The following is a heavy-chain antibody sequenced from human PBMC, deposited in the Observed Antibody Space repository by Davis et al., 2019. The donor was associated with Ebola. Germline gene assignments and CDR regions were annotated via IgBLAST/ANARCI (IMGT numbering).Heavy chain of an antibody. CDR2: ISSSSSTI. Sequence: GESLKISCAASGFTFSSYSMNWVRQAPGKGLEWVSYISSSSSTIYYADSVKGRFTISRDNAKNSLYLQMNSLRDEDTAVYYCARDSRGYNKPFDYWGQGTLVTVSS. J-gene: IGHJ4*02. D-gene: IGHD3-10*01. CDR3: ARDSRGYNKPFDY. V-gene: IGHV3-48*02. CDR1: GFTFSSYS.